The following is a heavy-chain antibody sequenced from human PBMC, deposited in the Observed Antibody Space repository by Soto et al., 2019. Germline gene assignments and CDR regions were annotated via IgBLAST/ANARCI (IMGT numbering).Heavy chain of an antibody. V-gene: IGHV4-30-4*01. J-gene: IGHJ3*02. CDR2: IYYSGST. CDR3: ARGWMTYYYDSSGYYDAFDI. D-gene: IGHD3-22*01. Sequence: SETLSLTCTVSGGSISSGDYYWSWIRQPPGKGLEWIGYIYYSGSTYYNPSLKSRVTISVDTSKNQFSLKLSSVTADDTAVYYCARGWMTYYYDSSGYYDAFDIWGQGTTVTVSS. CDR1: GGSISSGDYY.